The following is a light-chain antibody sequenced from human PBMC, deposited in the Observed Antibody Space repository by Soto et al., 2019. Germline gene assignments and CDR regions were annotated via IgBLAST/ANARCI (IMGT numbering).Light chain of an antibody. CDR1: SSDVGGYNY. J-gene: IGLJ1*01. CDR3: CSYTCSSTPYV. CDR2: EVS. V-gene: IGLV2-14*01. Sequence: QSVLTQPASVSGSPGQSITISCTGTSSDVGGYNYVSWYQHHPGKAPKHMIYEVSNRPSGVSNRFSGSKSGNTAYLTISGLQAEEEADYYCCSYTCSSTPYVFGTGTKLTVL.